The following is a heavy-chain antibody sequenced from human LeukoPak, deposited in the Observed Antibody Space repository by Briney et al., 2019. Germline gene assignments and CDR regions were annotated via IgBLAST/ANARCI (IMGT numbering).Heavy chain of an antibody. V-gene: IGHV3-21*01. CDR3: ARDPYSGNYGNDYYYYMDV. D-gene: IGHD1-26*01. CDR1: GFTFSTYS. Sequence: GGSLRLSCAASGFTFSTYSMNWVRQAPGKGLEWVSSISSSRSYIYYADSVKGRFTISRDNAKNSLYLQMDSLGPDDTAVYYCARDPYSGNYGNDYYYYMDVWGKGTTVTISS. CDR2: ISSSRSYI. J-gene: IGHJ6*03.